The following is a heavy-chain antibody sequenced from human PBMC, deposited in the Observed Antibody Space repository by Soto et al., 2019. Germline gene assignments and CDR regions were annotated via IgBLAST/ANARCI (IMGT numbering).Heavy chain of an antibody. D-gene: IGHD3-22*01. CDR1: GFTFSLYS. CDR3: VRARATDSRPDY. Sequence: GFLRLSCAASGFTFSLYSMIWVGLAPGKGLEWVSSISSSSTFIYYTDSVRGRFSISRDNAKNSLYLQMSSLRAEDAAVYYCVRARATDSRPDYWGQGTLVTVSS. CDR2: ISSSSTFI. V-gene: IGHV3-21*01. J-gene: IGHJ4*02.